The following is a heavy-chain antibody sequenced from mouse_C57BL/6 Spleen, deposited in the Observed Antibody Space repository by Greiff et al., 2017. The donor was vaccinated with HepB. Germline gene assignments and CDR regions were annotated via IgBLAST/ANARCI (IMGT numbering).Heavy chain of an antibody. CDR2: INPNYGTT. J-gene: IGHJ4*01. Sequence: VQLQQSGPELVKPGASVKISCKASGYSFTDYNMNWVKQSNGKSLEWIGVINPNYGTTSYNQKFKGKATLTVDQSSSTAYMQLNSLTSEDSAVYYCAKKGNRDVDYAMDYWGQGTSVTVSS. CDR3: AKKGNRDVDYAMDY. D-gene: IGHD4-1*01. V-gene: IGHV1-39*01. CDR1: GYSFTDYN.